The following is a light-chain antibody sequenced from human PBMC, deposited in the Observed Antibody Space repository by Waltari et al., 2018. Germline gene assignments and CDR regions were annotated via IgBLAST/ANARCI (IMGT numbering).Light chain of an antibody. CDR3: QQYYGTPPYT. CDR2: WAS. Sequence: DIVMTQSPESLAVSLGERATINCKSSQSVLYSSNNKKYLAWYQQKPGQPPKLLIYWASTRESWVPDRFSGSGSGTDFTLTISSLQAGDVAVYYCQQYYGTPPYTFGQGTKLEIK. J-gene: IGKJ2*01. V-gene: IGKV4-1*01. CDR1: QSVLYSSNNKKY.